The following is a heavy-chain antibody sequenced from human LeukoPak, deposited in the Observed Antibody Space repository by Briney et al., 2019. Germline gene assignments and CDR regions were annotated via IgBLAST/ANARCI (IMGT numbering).Heavy chain of an antibody. CDR1: GYTFTGYY. CDR2: INPDSGGT. V-gene: IGHV1-2*02. Sequence: ASVKVSCNASGYTFTGYYMHWVRQAPGQGLEWMGWINPDSGGTNYAQKFQGRVTMTRDTSISTAYMELSTLRSDDTAVYYCARNYDFWSGYYYFDYWGQGTLVTVSS. D-gene: IGHD3-3*01. J-gene: IGHJ4*02. CDR3: ARNYDFWSGYYYFDY.